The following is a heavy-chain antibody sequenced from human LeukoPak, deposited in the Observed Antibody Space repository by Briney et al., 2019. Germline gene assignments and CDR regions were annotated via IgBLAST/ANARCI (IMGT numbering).Heavy chain of an antibody. V-gene: IGHV3-23*01. J-gene: IGHJ2*01. CDR3: VREENCCGSGSPTWFQYFDL. CDR2: ISGSGGST. D-gene: IGHD3-10*01. Sequence: PGGSLRLSCAASGFTFSSYAMSWVRQAPGKGLEWVSAISGSGGSTYSADSVKGRFTISRENAKNSLYLQMNALRAEDTAVYYCVREENCCGSGSPTWFQYFDLWGRGTLVTVSS. CDR1: GFTFSSYA.